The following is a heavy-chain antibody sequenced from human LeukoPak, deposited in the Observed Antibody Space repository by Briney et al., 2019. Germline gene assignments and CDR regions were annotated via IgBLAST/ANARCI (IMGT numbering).Heavy chain of an antibody. V-gene: IGHV1-2*06. Sequence: SSVKVSCKASGGTFSSYAISWVRQAPGQGLEWMGRINPNSGGTNYAQKFQGRVTMTRDTSISTAYMELSRLRSDDTAVYYCARVPYSSGWPLDYWGQGTLVTVSS. CDR3: ARVPYSSGWPLDY. CDR2: INPNSGGT. CDR1: GGTFSSYA. D-gene: IGHD6-19*01. J-gene: IGHJ4*02.